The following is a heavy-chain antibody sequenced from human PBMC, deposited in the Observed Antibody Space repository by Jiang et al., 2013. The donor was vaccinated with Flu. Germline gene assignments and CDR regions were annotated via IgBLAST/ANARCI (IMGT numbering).Heavy chain of an antibody. CDR1: GFSLSTSGMC. V-gene: IGHV2-70*11. D-gene: IGHD3/OR15-3a*01. Sequence: KPTQTLTLTCTFSGFSLSTSGMCVSWIRQPPGKALEWLARIDWDDDKYYSTSLKTRLTISKDTSKNQVVLTMTNMDPVDTATYYCARDWLLYSSHYYGMDVWGQGTTVTVSS. CDR2: IDWDDDK. CDR3: ARDWLLYSSHYYGMDV. J-gene: IGHJ6*02.